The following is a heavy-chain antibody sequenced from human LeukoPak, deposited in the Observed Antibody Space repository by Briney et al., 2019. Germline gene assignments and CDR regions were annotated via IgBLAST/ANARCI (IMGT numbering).Heavy chain of an antibody. Sequence: PSETLSLTCAVYGGSFSGYYWSWIRQPPGKGLEWIGEINHSGSTNYNPSLKGRVTISVDTSKNQFSLKLSSVTAADTAVYYCAIAAAGRDAFDIWGQGTMVTVSS. CDR3: AIAAAGRDAFDI. V-gene: IGHV4-34*01. J-gene: IGHJ3*02. CDR1: GGSFSGYY. CDR2: INHSGST. D-gene: IGHD6-13*01.